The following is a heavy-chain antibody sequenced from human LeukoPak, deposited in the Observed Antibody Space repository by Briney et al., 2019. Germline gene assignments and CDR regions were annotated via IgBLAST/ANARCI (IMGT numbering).Heavy chain of an antibody. J-gene: IGHJ4*02. CDR2: INHSGST. D-gene: IGHD2-15*01. CDR3: ARGPLRGYCSGGSCYSGLFDY. CDR1: XXSFSGYY. Sequence: SEXXSLXXXXXXXSFSGYYWSWIRQPPGKGLEWIGEINHSGSTNYNPSLKSRVTISVDTSKNQFSLKLSSVTAADTAVYYCARGPLRGYCSGGSCYSGLFDYWGQGTLVTVSS. V-gene: IGHV4-34*01.